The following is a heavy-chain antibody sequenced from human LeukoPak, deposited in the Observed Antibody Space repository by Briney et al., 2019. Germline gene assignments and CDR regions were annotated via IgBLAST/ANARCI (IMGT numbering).Heavy chain of an antibody. D-gene: IGHD3-10*01. CDR2: MNPNSGNT. V-gene: IGHV1-8*03. J-gene: IGHJ4*02. CDR1: GYTFTSYD. Sequence: ASVKVSCKASGYTFTSYDINWVRQATGQGLEWMGWMNPNSGNTGYAQKFQGRVTVTRNTSISTAYMELSSLRCEDTAVYYCARYGSGSSDVDYWGQGTLVTVSS. CDR3: ARYGSGSSDVDY.